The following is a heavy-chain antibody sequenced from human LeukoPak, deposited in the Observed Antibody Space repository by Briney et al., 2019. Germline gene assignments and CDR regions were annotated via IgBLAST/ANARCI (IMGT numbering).Heavy chain of an antibody. CDR1: GGSISSSGYY. V-gene: IGHV4-39*01. Sequence: PSETLSLTCTVSGGSISSSGYYWGWIRQPPGKGLEWIGSIYYSGSTYYNPSLKSRVTISADTSKNQFSLKLSSVTAADTAVYYCARHGDYYGSGGFDYWGQGTLVTVSS. CDR2: IYYSGST. D-gene: IGHD3-10*01. J-gene: IGHJ4*02. CDR3: ARHGDYYGSGGFDY.